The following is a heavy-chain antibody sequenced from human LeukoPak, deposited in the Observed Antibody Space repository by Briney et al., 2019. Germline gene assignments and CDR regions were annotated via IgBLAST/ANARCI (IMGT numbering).Heavy chain of an antibody. CDR3: AYIVLGYCSAGSCFDY. V-gene: IGHV3-30*03. CDR1: GFTFSSYG. Sequence: GGSLRLSCAASGFTFSSYGMHWVRQAPGKGLEWVAVISYDGSNKYYADSVKGRFTISRDDSKNTLYLQMNSLRAEDAAVYYCAYIVLGYCSAGSCFDYWGQGTLVTVSS. J-gene: IGHJ4*02. CDR2: ISYDGSNK. D-gene: IGHD2-15*01.